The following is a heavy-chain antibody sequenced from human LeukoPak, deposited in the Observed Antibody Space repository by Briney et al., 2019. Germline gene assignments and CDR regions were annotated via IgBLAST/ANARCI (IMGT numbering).Heavy chain of an antibody. J-gene: IGHJ6*02. CDR1: GFTFNSYS. D-gene: IGHD3-16*01. V-gene: IGHV3-48*02. CDR2: ITSISTTI. CDR3: ARVGWGVYGVDV. Sequence: GGSLRLSCAASGFTFNSYSMNWVRPAPGGGLERVSYITSISTTIHSADSVKGRVTISRDNAKNSLYLQMTSLGDEDTAVYYCARVGWGVYGVDVWGQGTTVTVS.